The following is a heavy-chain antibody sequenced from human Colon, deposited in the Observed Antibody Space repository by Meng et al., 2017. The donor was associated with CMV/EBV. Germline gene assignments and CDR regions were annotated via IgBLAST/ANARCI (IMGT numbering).Heavy chain of an antibody. CDR3: VKDRTPDGLFEFDF. D-gene: IGHD1-14*01. CDR1: GFTFSSFS. Sequence: GESLKISCSASGFTFSSFSINWVRQAPGEGLEWVSIIYGSGSPKVYAASVQGRFTISRDNSRSMFFLQMNDLRADDSGIYYCVKDRTPDGLFEFDFWGQGTPVTVSS. J-gene: IGHJ4*02. V-gene: IGHV3-23*03. CDR2: IYGSGSPK.